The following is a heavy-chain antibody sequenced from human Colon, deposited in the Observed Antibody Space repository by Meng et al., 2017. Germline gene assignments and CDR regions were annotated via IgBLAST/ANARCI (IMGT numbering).Heavy chain of an antibody. CDR3: ARDRIGGFDL. Sequence: QVQLVQSGAEVKKPGASVKVSCKASGYAFTSYEINWVRQAPGQGLEWMGWMNPNSDNTASAQHFLGRVTMTRDTSINPAYMELTSLRFDDTAVYYCARDRIGGFDLWGQGTLVTVSS. D-gene: IGHD2/OR15-2a*01. J-gene: IGHJ4*02. V-gene: IGHV1-8*01. CDR1: GYAFTSYE. CDR2: MNPNSDNT.